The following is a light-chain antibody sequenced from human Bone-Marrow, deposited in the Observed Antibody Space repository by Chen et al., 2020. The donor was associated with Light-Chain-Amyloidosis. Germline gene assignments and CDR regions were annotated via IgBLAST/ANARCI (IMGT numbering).Light chain of an antibody. Sequence: TQVIQSPSSLSASVGDRVTITGHASQDISNYLHWYQQKPGKAPNLLISDAFNLATGVPSSFSGSGFGTDFSLRINSLQPGDIETYFCQQYHSLPLTFGGGTKVEI. CDR1: QDISNY. J-gene: IGKJ4*01. CDR2: DAF. V-gene: IGKV1-33*01. CDR3: QQYHSLPLT.